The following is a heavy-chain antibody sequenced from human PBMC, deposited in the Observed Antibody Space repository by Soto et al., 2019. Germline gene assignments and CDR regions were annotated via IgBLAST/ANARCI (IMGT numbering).Heavy chain of an antibody. CDR2: INSDGSST. D-gene: IGHD6-25*01. CDR1: GLTFSSDW. CDR3: ARAIGFYGMDV. J-gene: IGHJ6*02. V-gene: IGHV3-74*01. Sequence: GGSLRLSCAASGLTFSSDWMHWVRQAPGKGRVWVSRINSDGSSTDYADSVKGRFTTSRDNAKNTLYLQMNSLRGEDTAVYYCARAIGFYGMDVWGQGTTVTVSS.